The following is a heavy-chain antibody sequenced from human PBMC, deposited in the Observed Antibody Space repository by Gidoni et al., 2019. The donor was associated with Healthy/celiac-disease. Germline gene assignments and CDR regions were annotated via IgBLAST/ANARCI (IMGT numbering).Heavy chain of an antibody. J-gene: IGHJ6*02. V-gene: IGHV3-7*01. D-gene: IGHD3-22*01. CDR3: ARGLVIPQHNDYYGMDV. Sequence: WRSWVRQAPGKGREWVANMKQEGSEKYYVGAVKGRFTISRDNAKNSLYLQMNSLRAEDTAVYYGARGLVIPQHNDYYGMDVWGQGTTVTVSS. CDR2: MKQEGSEK. CDR1: W.